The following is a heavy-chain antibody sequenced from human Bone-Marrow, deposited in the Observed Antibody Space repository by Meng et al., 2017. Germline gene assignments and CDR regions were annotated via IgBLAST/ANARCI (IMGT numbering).Heavy chain of an antibody. J-gene: IGHJ4*02. CDR1: GASLNGYY. V-gene: IGHV4-34*01. CDR2: INHSGSP. CDR3: ARGQLILGN. Sequence: QVQLQQWGAGLLKPSETLSLTCDVSGASLNGYYWTWIRQPPGKGLEWIGEINHSGSPDYNTSLKSRVTISVDTSKNQFSLKLSSVTAADTAVYYCARGQLILGNWGQGTLVTVSS. D-gene: IGHD1-1*01.